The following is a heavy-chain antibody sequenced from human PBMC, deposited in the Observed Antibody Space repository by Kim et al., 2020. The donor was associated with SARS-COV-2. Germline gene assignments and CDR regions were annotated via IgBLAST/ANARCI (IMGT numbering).Heavy chain of an antibody. J-gene: IGHJ4*02. D-gene: IGHD4-17*01. Sequence: ASVKVSCKASGYTFTSFDINWVRQATGQGLEWVGWMNPNSGNTGSAQKFQGRLTMTRNTAITTAYMELSSLRSEDTAVYYCARRNTVTTRTLDYWGQVTLVTVSS. CDR3: ARRNTVTTRTLDY. V-gene: IGHV1-8*01. CDR1: GYTFTSFD. CDR2: MNPNSGNT.